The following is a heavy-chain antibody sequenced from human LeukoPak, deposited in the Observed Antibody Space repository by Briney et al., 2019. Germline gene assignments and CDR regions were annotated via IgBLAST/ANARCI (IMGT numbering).Heavy chain of an antibody. Sequence: SETLSLTCTVSGGSISSGSYYWSWIRQPAGKGLEWIGRIYTSGSTNYNPSLKSRVTISVGTSKNQFSLKLSSVTAADTAVYFFARHISGYYYYYYAMDVWGQGTTVTVSS. CDR1: GGSISSGSYY. CDR3: ARHISGYYYYYYAMDV. J-gene: IGHJ6*02. CDR2: IYTSGST. D-gene: IGHD3-22*01. V-gene: IGHV4-61*02.